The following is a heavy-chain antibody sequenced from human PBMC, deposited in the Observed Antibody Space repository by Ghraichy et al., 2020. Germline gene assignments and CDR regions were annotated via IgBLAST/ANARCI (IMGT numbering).Heavy chain of an antibody. D-gene: IGHD2-21*01. CDR2: VRAKSVGETT. CDR1: GFTFDSAW. Sequence: GGSLRLSCTASGFTFDSAWMSWVRQAPGKGLEWVARVRAKSVGETTEYAAPVNGRFTISRDDSKNTVHLQMDSLKTEDTAVYQCVADVPVPLAQIDFWGQGILVTVSS. V-gene: IGHV3-15*01. CDR3: VADVPVPLAQIDF. J-gene: IGHJ4*02.